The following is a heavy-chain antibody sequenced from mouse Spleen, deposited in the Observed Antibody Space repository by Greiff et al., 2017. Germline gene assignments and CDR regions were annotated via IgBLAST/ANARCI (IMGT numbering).Heavy chain of an antibody. CDR1: GFTFSSYG. CDR3: ASRQLGLEDAMDY. V-gene: IGHV5-9-2*01. Sequence: EVQLVESGGGLVKPGGSLKLSCAASGFTFSSYGMSWVRQTPEKRLEWVATISGGGSYTYYPDSVKGRFTISRDNAKNNLYLQMSSLRSEDTALYYCASRQLGLEDAMDYWGQGTSVTVSS. D-gene: IGHD3-2*01. CDR2: ISGGGSYT. J-gene: IGHJ4*01.